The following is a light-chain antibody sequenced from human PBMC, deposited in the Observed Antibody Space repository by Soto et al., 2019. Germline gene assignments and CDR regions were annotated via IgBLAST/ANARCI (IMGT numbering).Light chain of an antibody. Sequence: DIQLTQSPIFLSASVGDRVTITCRASQSITTWLAWYQQKPGKAPKLLIYKATNLQSGVPSRFSGSGSGTEFSLTISSLQPEDFAIYYCQQYNDYQYTFGQGTKLEIK. J-gene: IGKJ2*01. CDR1: QSITTW. CDR3: QQYNDYQYT. V-gene: IGKV1-5*03. CDR2: KAT.